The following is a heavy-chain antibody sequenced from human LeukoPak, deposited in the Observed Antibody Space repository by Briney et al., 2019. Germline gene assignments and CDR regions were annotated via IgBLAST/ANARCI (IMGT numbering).Heavy chain of an antibody. D-gene: IGHD4-17*01. CDR2: ISYDGSNK. J-gene: IGHJ4*02. CDR1: GLTFSSYG. Sequence: GGSLRLSCAASGLTFSSYGMHWVRQAPGKGLEWVAVISYDGSNKYYADSVKGRFTISRDNSKNTLYLQMNSLRAEDTAVYYCVSRGDYYYFDYWGQGTLVTVSS. V-gene: IGHV3-30*03. CDR3: VSRGDYYYFDY.